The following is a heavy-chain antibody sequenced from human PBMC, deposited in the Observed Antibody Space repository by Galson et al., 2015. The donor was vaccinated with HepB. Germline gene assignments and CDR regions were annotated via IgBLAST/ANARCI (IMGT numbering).Heavy chain of an antibody. J-gene: IGHJ5*02. CDR2: IHFNGST. V-gene: IGHV4-39*02. CDR3: AGRCSTPNCFDP. Sequence: SETLSLTCTVSGGSISSSSYSWGWIRQPPGKGLEWIGTIHFNGSTYCNPSLKSRVTISVDTSKNHFSLKLSSVTAADTAFYYCAGRCSTPNCFDPWGQGTLVTVSS. CDR1: GGSISSSSYS. D-gene: IGHD2-2*01.